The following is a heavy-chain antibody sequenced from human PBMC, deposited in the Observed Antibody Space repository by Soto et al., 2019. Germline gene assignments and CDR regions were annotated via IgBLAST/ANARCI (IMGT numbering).Heavy chain of an antibody. CDR3: TRCSGWPYY. Sequence: GGSLRPSCAASGFTFSSYWMTWVRQAPGKALEWLANIKHDGSESNYVDSVKGRFTISRDNAENSVYLQMNSLRVEDTAVYYCTRCSGWPYYWGRGTLVTVSS. CDR1: GFTFSSYW. CDR2: IKHDGSES. D-gene: IGHD6-19*01. V-gene: IGHV3-7*05. J-gene: IGHJ4*02.